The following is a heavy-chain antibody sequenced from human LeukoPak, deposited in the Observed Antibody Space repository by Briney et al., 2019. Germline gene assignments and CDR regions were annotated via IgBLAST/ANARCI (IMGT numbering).Heavy chain of an antibody. J-gene: IGHJ4*02. CDR1: GYTFTSYD. CDR2: MNPNSANT. Sequence: GASVKVSCKASGYTFTSYDINWVRQATEQGLEWMGWMNPNSANTGYAQKFQGRVTMTRNTSISTAYMELSSLRSEDTAVYYCARGPPESSNSDYWGQGTLVTVSS. V-gene: IGHV1-8*01. CDR3: ARGPPESSNSDY. D-gene: IGHD6-13*01.